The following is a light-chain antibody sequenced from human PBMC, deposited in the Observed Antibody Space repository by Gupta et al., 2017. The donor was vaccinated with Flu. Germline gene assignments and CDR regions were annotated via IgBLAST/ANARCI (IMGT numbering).Light chain of an antibody. CDR2: SNK. Sequence: CSGGSSNIGGNYVFCYPHLPGTAPTLLILSNKMRPSGAPERFSCSNSGASAALAITVLRAEDEAEYDYSCWADTRSDTLVFGGGTKLTVL. CDR3: SCWADTRSDTLV. CDR1: SSNIGGNY. V-gene: IGLV1-47*02. J-gene: IGLJ3*02.